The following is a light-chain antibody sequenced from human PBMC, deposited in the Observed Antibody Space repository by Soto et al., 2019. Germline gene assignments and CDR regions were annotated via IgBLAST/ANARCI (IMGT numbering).Light chain of an antibody. V-gene: IGKV3-20*01. J-gene: IGKJ1*01. CDR2: GAS. Sequence: EIVLTQSPGTLSLSPGERATLSCRASQSVSSSYLAWYQQKPGQAPRLLIYGASSRATGIPDRFSGGGSGTDFTLTISRLEPEDFAVYYCQQYCSSPRTFGQGTKVEFK. CDR1: QSVSSSY. CDR3: QQYCSSPRT.